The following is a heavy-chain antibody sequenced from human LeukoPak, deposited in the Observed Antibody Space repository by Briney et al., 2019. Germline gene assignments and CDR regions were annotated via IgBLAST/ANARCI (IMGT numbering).Heavy chain of an antibody. CDR3: ARASDGSSGYSFSLTYYYYYMDV. V-gene: IGHV1-2*02. CDR2: INPKSGGT. Sequence: ASVKVSCKASGYTFTDYFMNWVRQAPGQGLEWMGWINPKSGGTVYAQKLQGRVTMTTDTSTSTAYMELRSLRSDDTAVYYCARASDGSSGYSFSLTYYYYYMDVWGKGTTVTVSS. CDR1: GYTFTDYF. D-gene: IGHD3-22*01. J-gene: IGHJ6*03.